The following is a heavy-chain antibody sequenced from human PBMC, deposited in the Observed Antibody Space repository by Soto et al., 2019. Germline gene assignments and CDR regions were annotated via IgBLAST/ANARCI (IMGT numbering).Heavy chain of an antibody. V-gene: IGHV1-18*01. CDR2: ISAYNGNT. D-gene: IGHD4-17*01. J-gene: IGHJ6*02. Sequence: QVQLVQSGAEVKKPGASVKVSCKASGYTFTSYGISWVRQAPGQGLEWMGWISAYNGNTNYAQKLQGRVTMTTDTXTXXAYMELRSLRSDDTAVYYCARAVRFTLLYYYGMDVWGQGTTVTVSS. CDR1: GYTFTSYG. CDR3: ARAVRFTLLYYYGMDV.